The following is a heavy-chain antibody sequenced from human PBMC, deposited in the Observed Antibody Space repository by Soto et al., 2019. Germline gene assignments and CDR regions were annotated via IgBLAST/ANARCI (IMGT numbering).Heavy chain of an antibody. CDR3: ARDDASCYDY. CDR1: GFTFSSYA. Sequence: QVQLVESGGGVVQPGRSLRLSCAASGFTFSSYAMHWVRQAPGKGLEWVAVISYDGSNKYYADSVKGRFTISRDSSKNTLDLQMNSLRAEDTAVYYCARDDASCYDYWGQGTLVTVSS. CDR2: ISYDGSNK. D-gene: IGHD2-2*01. J-gene: IGHJ4*02. V-gene: IGHV3-30-3*01.